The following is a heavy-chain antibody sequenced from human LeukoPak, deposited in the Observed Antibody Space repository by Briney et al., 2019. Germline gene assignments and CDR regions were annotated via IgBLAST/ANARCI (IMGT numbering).Heavy chain of an antibody. D-gene: IGHD6-19*01. Sequence: GGSLRLSCAASGFTFSSYDMHWVRQAPGKGLEWVAVISCDGSNKYYADSVKGRFTISRDNSKNTLYLQMNSLRADNTAVYYCARGLRIAVAGNIDYWGQGTLVTVSS. V-gene: IGHV3-30*04. CDR3: ARGLRIAVAGNIDY. CDR2: ISCDGSNK. CDR1: GFTFSSYD. J-gene: IGHJ4*02.